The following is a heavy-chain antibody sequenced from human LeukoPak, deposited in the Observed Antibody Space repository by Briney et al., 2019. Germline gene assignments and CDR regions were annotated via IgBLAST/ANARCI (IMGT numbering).Heavy chain of an antibody. CDR3: ARPNFLYYYDSSGYHDAFDI. J-gene: IGHJ3*02. CDR2: INSDGSST. CDR1: GFTFSSYW. V-gene: IGHV3-74*01. Sequence: GGSLRLPCAACGFTFSSYWMHWVRHAPGKGVGWVSRINSDGSSTIYADSVKGRFHISRDNDKNTLYLHINSLRAEDTAVYYCARPNFLYYYDSSGYHDAFDIWGQGTMVSVSS. D-gene: IGHD3-22*01.